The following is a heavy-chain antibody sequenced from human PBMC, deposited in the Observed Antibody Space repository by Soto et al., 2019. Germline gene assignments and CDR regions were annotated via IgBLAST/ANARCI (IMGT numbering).Heavy chain of an antibody. Sequence: GESLKISCEGSGYSFTSYWIGWVRQMPGKGLEWMGIIWPGDSDTTYSPSFQGQVTISADKSISTAYLQWSSLKASDTATYYCARLPTISRPRDPLGSWGQGTLVTVPS. J-gene: IGHJ4*02. CDR3: ARLPTISRPRDPLGS. CDR2: IWPGDSDT. CDR1: GYSFTSYW. D-gene: IGHD2-2*01. V-gene: IGHV5-51*01.